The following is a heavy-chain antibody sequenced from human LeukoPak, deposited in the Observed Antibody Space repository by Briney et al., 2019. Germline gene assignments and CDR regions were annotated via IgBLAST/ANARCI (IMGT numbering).Heavy chain of an antibody. V-gene: IGHV1-69*06. CDR3: ARVRTGTTLRVYYYYYMDV. D-gene: IGHD1-1*01. CDR2: IIPIFGTA. J-gene: IGHJ6*03. CDR1: GGTFSSYA. Sequence: SVKVSCKASGGTFSSYAISWVRQAPGQGLEWMGGIIPIFGTANYAQKFQGRVTITADKSTSTAYMELSSLRSEDTAVYYCARVRTGTTLRVYYYYYMDVWGKGTTVTVSS.